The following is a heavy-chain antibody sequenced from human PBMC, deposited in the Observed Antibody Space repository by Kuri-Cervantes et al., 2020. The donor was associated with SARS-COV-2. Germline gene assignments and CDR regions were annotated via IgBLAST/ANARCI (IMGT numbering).Heavy chain of an antibody. CDR3: ARADSSSWANYGMDV. CDR1: GYTFTSYY. D-gene: IGHD6-13*01. Sequence: ASVTVSCKASGYTFTSYYMHWVRQAPGQGLEWMGIINPSGGSTSYAQKFQGRVTMTRDTSTSTVYMELSSLRSEDTAVYYCARADSSSWANYGMDVWGQGTTVTVSS. V-gene: IGHV1-46*01. CDR2: INPSGGST. J-gene: IGHJ6*02.